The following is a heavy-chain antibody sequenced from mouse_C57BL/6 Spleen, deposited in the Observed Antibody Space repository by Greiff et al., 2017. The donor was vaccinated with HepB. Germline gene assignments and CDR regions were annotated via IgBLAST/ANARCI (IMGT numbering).Heavy chain of an antibody. CDR1: GYTFTSYW. CDR2: IYPGSGST. CDR3: ARRGSNWYFDY. J-gene: IGHJ2*01. V-gene: IGHV1-55*01. Sequence: VKLMESGAELVKPGASVKMSCKASGYTFTSYWITWVKQRPGQGLEWIGDIYPGSGSTNYNEKFKSKATLTVDTSSSTAYMQLSSLTSEDSAVYYCARRGSNWYFDYWGQGTTLTVSS. D-gene: IGHD2-5*01.